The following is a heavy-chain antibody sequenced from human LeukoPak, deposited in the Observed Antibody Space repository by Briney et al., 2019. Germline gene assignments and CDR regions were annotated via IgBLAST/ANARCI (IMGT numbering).Heavy chain of an antibody. V-gene: IGHV3-23*03. CDR2: IYSGGST. J-gene: IGHJ4*02. D-gene: IGHD6-19*01. Sequence: GGSLRLSCAASGFTFSSYAMSWVRQAPGKGLEWVSVIYSGGSTYYADSVKGRFTISRDNSKNTLYLQMNSLRAEDTAVYYCAKHSSGWPYFDYWGQGTLVTVSS. CDR1: GFTFSSYA. CDR3: AKHSSGWPYFDY.